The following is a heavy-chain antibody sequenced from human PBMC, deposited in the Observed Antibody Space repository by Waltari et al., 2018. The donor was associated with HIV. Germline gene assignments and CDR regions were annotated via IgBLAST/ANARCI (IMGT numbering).Heavy chain of an antibody. CDR2: INHSGST. D-gene: IGHD2-2*01. Sequence: QVQLRQWGAGLLKPSETLSLTCAVYGGSFSGSYWSWIRQPPGKGLEWIGEINHSGSTNSNPSRKSRVTISVETSKNQFSLKLTSVTAADTAVFYCARARLVSRGQYCSTTSCLPHYYYYYGMDVWGQGTTVTVSS. CDR3: ARARLVSRGQYCSTTSCLPHYYYYYGMDV. V-gene: IGHV4-34*01. J-gene: IGHJ6*02. CDR1: GGSFSGSY.